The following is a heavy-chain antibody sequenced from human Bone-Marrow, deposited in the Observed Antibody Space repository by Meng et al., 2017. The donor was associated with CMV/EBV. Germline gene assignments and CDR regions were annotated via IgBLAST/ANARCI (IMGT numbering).Heavy chain of an antibody. Sequence: GESLKISCAASGFTFSSYAMSWVRQAPGKGLEWVSVIYSGGSTYYADSVKGRFTISRDNTNNSLFLQMNSLRTEDTAVYYCARGNYYDDSGYYVVDYWGLGTLVTVSS. V-gene: IGHV3-66*01. J-gene: IGHJ4*02. CDR3: ARGNYYDDSGYYVVDY. CDR2: IYSGGST. CDR1: GFTFSSYA. D-gene: IGHD3-22*01.